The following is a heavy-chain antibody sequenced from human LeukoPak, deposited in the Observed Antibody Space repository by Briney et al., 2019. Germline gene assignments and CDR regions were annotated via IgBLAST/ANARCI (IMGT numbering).Heavy chain of an antibody. D-gene: IGHD5-18*01. Sequence: GGSLRLSCAASGFTFSSYAMSWVRQAPGKGLEWVSAISGSGGSTYYADSVKGRFTISRDNAKNSLYLQMNSLRAEDTAVYYCARGVSGYSYGFHAFDIWGQGTMVTVSS. CDR3: ARGVSGYSYGFHAFDI. V-gene: IGHV3-23*01. CDR2: ISGSGGST. J-gene: IGHJ3*02. CDR1: GFTFSSYA.